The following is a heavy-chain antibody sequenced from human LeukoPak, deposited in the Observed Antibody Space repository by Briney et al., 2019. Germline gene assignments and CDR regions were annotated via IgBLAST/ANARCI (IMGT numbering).Heavy chain of an antibody. D-gene: IGHD3-3*01. V-gene: IGHV3-21*01. Sequence: GGPLRLSCAASGFTFSSYSMNWVRQAPGKGLEWVSSISSSSSYIYYADSVKGRFTISRDNAKNSLYLQMNSLRAEDTAVYYCAREGYSRFLGSVYYYYMDVWGKGTTVTVSS. CDR1: GFTFSSYS. CDR2: ISSSSSYI. CDR3: AREGYSRFLGSVYYYYMDV. J-gene: IGHJ6*03.